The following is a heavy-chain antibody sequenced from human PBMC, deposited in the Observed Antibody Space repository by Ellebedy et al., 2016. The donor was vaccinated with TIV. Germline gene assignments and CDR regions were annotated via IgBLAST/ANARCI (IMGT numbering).Heavy chain of an antibody. V-gene: IGHV1-18*01. Sequence: ASVKVSXXASGYTFTSYGISWVRQAPGQGLEWMGWISAYNGNTNYAQRLQGRVTMTTDTSTSTAYMELRSLRSDDTAVYYCARGATIFGVVIIGDYWGQGTLVTVSS. CDR1: GYTFTSYG. CDR2: ISAYNGNT. CDR3: ARGATIFGVVIIGDY. J-gene: IGHJ4*02. D-gene: IGHD3-3*01.